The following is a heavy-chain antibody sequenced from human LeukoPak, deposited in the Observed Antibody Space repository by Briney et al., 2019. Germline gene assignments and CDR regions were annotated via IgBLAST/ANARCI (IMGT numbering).Heavy chain of an antibody. J-gene: IGHJ6*03. D-gene: IGHD6-6*01. CDR2: IYYSGST. Sequence: SETLSLTCTVSGGSISSSSYYWGWIRHPPGKGLEWIGSIYYSGSTYYNPSLKSRVTISVDTSKNQFSLKLSSVTAADTAVYYCARQTVRIAARPAAYYMDVWGKGTTVTVSS. CDR1: GGSISSSSYY. CDR3: ARQTVRIAARPAAYYMDV. V-gene: IGHV4-39*01.